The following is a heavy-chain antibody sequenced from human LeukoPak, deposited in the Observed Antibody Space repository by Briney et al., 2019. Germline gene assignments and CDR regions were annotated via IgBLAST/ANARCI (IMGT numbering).Heavy chain of an antibody. J-gene: IGHJ4*02. Sequence: GGSLRLSCAVSGFTVTNSYMSWVRQAQGKALECVSVIYSGGDTDYADSVKGRFTISRDNSKNTLYLEMSSLRVEDTAVYYCARGRPYYSGYFFESWGQGTLVTVSS. V-gene: IGHV3-53*01. CDR2: IYSGGDT. CDR3: ARGRPYYSGYFFES. D-gene: IGHD5-12*01. CDR1: GFTVTNSY.